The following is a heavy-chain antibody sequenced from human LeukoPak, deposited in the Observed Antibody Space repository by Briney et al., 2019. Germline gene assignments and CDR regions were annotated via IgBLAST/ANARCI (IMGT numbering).Heavy chain of an antibody. CDR3: AKAEEDCGGDCYAGVYYYYYYMDV. CDR2: INSDGSST. V-gene: IGHV3-74*01. Sequence: PGGSLRLSCAASGFTFSSYWMHWVRQAPGKGLVWVSRINSDGSSTSYADSVKGRFTISRDNSKNTLYLQMNSLRAEDTAVYYCAKAEEDCGGDCYAGVYYYYYYMDVWGKGTTVTISS. CDR1: GFTFSSYW. J-gene: IGHJ6*03. D-gene: IGHD2-21*02.